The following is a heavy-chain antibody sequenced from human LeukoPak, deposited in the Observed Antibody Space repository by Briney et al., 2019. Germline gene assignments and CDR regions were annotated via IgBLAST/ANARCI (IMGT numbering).Heavy chain of an antibody. CDR3: ARGKERVVWQQRYYYYGMDV. Sequence: SVTVSRKASGGTLRSYAISWVRQAPGPGLEGRGGIIPIFGTANYAQKSQCRVTITADKSTSTGYMELSSLRSEDTAVYYCARGKERVVWQQRYYYYGMDVCGKGTTVTVSA. CDR1: GGTLRSYA. CDR2: IIPIFGTA. D-gene: IGHD6-13*01. J-gene: IGHJ6*04. V-gene: IGHV1-69*06.